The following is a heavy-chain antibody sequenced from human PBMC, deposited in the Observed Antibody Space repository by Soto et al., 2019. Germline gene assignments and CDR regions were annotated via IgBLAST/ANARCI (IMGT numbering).Heavy chain of an antibody. Sequence: NPXVSLRLSCAASGFTFSDYYMSWIRQAPGKGLEWVSYISSSGSTIYYADSVKGRFTISRDNAKNSLYLQMNSLRAEDTAVYYRARDPDPPPVYYYGMDVWGQGTTVTVSS. CDR3: ARDPDPPPVYYYGMDV. V-gene: IGHV3-11*01. CDR1: GFTFSDYY. CDR2: ISSSGSTI. J-gene: IGHJ6*02.